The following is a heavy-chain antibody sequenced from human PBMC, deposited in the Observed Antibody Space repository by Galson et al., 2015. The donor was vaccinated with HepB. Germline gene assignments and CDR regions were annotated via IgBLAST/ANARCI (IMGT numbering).Heavy chain of an antibody. J-gene: IGHJ6*02. CDR1: GYTFTGYY. CDR3: ARVATPDFWSGYYTYYYYGMDV. D-gene: IGHD3-3*01. V-gene: IGHV1-2*06. CDR2: INPNSGGT. Sequence: SVKVSCKASGYTFTGYYMHWVRQAPGQGLERMGRINPNSGGTNFAQKFQGRVTMTRDTSISTAYMELSRLRSDDTAVYYCARVATPDFWSGYYTYYYYGMDVWGQGTTVTVSS.